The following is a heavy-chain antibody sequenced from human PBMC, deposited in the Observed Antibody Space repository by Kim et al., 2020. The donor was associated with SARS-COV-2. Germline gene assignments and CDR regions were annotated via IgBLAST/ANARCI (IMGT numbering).Heavy chain of an antibody. CDR1: GGSISSGGYY. D-gene: IGHD3-10*01. CDR2: IYYSGST. CDR3: ARERAGWFDP. J-gene: IGHJ5*02. Sequence: SETLSLTCTVSGGSISSGGYYWSWIRQHPGKGLEWIGYIYYSGSTYYNPSLKSRVTISVDTSKNQFSLKLSSVTAAGPAVYYCARERAGWFDPWGQGTLVTVSS. V-gene: IGHV4-31*03.